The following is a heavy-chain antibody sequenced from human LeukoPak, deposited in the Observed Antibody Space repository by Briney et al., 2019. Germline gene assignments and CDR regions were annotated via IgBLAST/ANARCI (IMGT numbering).Heavy chain of an antibody. J-gene: IGHJ4*02. CDR3: ARGYGYCGGVCYDY. Sequence: GGSLRLSCAASGFTVGSSYMSWVRQAPGKGLEWVSVVCTGGITYYADSVKGRFTISRDNSKNTLYLQMNSLRAEDTAVYYCARGYGYCGGVCYDYWGQGTLVTVSS. D-gene: IGHD2-21*02. CDR1: GFTVGSSY. V-gene: IGHV3-53*01. CDR2: VCTGGIT.